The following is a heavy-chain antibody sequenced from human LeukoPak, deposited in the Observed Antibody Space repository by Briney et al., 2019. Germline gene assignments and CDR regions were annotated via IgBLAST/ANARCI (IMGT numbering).Heavy chain of an antibody. CDR3: ATRPSYYYDSSGEYYFDY. CDR1: GYTLTELS. V-gene: IGHV1-24*01. D-gene: IGHD3-22*01. Sequence: GASVTVSCTVSGYTLTELSMHWVRQAPVKGLEWMGGFDPGDGETIYAQKFQGRVTMTEDTSTDTAYMELSSLRSEDTAVYYCATRPSYYYDSSGEYYFDYWGQGTLVTVSS. J-gene: IGHJ4*02. CDR2: FDPGDGET.